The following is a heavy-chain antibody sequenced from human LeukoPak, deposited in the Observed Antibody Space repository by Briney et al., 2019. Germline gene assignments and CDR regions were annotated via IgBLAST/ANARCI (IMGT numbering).Heavy chain of an antibody. CDR3: AKDGPGFSTFYFNGMDI. CDR1: RFTFSAFG. D-gene: IGHD3-9*01. J-gene: IGHJ6*02. V-gene: IGHV3-30*18. CDR2: ISHVGSKK. Sequence: GRSLRLSCAASRFTFSAFGIHWVRQAPGKGLEWVALISHVGSKKYYADSVKGRFTISRDNSKDTLWLQMNSLRPEDTAIYWCAKDGPGFSTFYFNGMDIWGQGTTDTVSS.